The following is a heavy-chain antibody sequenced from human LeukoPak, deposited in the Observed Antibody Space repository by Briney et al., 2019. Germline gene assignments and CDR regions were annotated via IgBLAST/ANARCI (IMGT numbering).Heavy chain of an antibody. CDR3: ARGRPHGNDY. D-gene: IGHD4-23*01. Sequence: GGSLRLSCAASGFTFSDYYMSWIRQAPGKGLEWVSYISSSSSYTTYADSVKGRFSISRDNAKNTLYLQMNSLRVEDTAVYYCARGRPHGNDYWGQGTLVTVSS. V-gene: IGHV3-11*06. J-gene: IGHJ4*02. CDR2: ISSSSSYT. CDR1: GFTFSDYY.